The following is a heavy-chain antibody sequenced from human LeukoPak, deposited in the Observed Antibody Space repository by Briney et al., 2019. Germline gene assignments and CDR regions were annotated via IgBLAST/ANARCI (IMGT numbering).Heavy chain of an antibody. CDR1: GFTFSNYG. CDR3: ARNYYDSSGYQEATF. Sequence: GTSLRLSCAASGFTFSNYGMHWVRQAPGKGLEWVAGIWYDGGYKYYADSVKGRFTISRDNSKNTLFLQMDSLRAEDTAVYYCARNYYDSSGYQEATFWGQGTLATVSS. J-gene: IGHJ4*02. V-gene: IGHV3-33*01. D-gene: IGHD3-22*01. CDR2: IWYDGGYK.